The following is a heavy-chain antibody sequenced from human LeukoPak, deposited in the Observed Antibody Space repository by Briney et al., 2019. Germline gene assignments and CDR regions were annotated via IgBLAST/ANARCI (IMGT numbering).Heavy chain of an antibody. J-gene: IGHJ6*01. V-gene: IGHV5-51*01. D-gene: IGHD3-16*02. Sequence: GESLKISCKGSGYSFTSYCIGWVRQMPGKGLEWMGTIYPGDCDTRYSPSFQGQVTISADKSNSTAYLQWSSLKASDTAMYYCATQSTYYDYVWGSYRPKFDSYYGMDVWGQGTTVTVSS. CDR3: ATQSTYYDYVWGSYRPKFDSYYGMDV. CDR1: GYSFTSYC. CDR2: IYPGDCDT.